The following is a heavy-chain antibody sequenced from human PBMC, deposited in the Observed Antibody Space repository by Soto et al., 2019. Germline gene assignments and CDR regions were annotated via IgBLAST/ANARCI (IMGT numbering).Heavy chain of an antibody. CDR2: INSDGSST. J-gene: IGHJ2*01. CDR3: ARGGSLNWYFDL. V-gene: IGHV3-74*01. CDR1: GFTFSSYW. D-gene: IGHD1-26*01. Sequence: EVQLVESGGGLVQPGGSLRLSCAASGFTFSSYWMHWGRQAPGKGLVWVSRINSDGSSTSYADSVKGRFTISRDNAKNTLYLQMNSLRAEDTAVYYCARGGSLNWYFDLWGRGTLVTVSS.